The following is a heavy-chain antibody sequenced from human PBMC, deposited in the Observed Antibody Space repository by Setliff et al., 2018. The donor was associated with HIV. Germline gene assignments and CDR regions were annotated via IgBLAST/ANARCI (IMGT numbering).Heavy chain of an antibody. D-gene: IGHD2-21*01. CDR2: INSNSGVT. V-gene: IGHV1-2*02. Sequence: GASVKVSCKASGYTFTGYYVHWVRQAPGQGLEWMGWINSNSGVTSYAQNFQGRVTLTRDMSIGTAYMDLSRLGSDDTATYYCARDKLEETAESLWGPMKNDAFDIWGPGTLVTVSS. CDR3: ARDKLEETAESLWGPMKNDAFDI. J-gene: IGHJ3*02. CDR1: GYTFTGYY.